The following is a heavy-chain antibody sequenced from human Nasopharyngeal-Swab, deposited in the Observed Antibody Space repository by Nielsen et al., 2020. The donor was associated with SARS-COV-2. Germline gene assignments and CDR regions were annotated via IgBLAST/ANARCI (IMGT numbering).Heavy chain of an antibody. D-gene: IGHD4-11*01. CDR1: GGSFSSYY. CDR2: INHSGST. CDR3: ARHDYSNYN. V-gene: IGHV4-34*01. Sequence: SETLSLTCAVYGGSFSSYYWSWIRQPPGKGLEWIGEINHSGSTNYNPSLKSRVTISVDTSKNQFSLKLSSVTAADTAVYYCARHDYSNYNWGQGTLVTVSS. J-gene: IGHJ4*02.